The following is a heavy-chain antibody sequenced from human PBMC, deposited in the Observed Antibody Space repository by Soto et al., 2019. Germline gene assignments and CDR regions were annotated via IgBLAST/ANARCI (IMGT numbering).Heavy chain of an antibody. D-gene: IGHD2-15*01. CDR2: INHSGST. CDR1: GGSFSGYY. J-gene: IGHJ6*03. Sequence: SETLSLTCAVYGGSFSGYYLSWIRPPPGKGLEWIGEINHSGSTNYNPSLKSRVTISVDTSKNQFSLKLSSVTAADTAVYYCARGRGTNVQRYCSGGSCHYYYYMDVWGKGTTVTV. CDR3: ARGRGTNVQRYCSGGSCHYYYYMDV. V-gene: IGHV4-34*01.